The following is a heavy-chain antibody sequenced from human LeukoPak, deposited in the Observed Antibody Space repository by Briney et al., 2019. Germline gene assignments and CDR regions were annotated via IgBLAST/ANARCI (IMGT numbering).Heavy chain of an antibody. J-gene: IGHJ4*02. V-gene: IGHV1-69*06. CDR3: ARGRYCSSTSCLFDY. D-gene: IGHD2-2*01. Sequence: SVKVSCKVSGGTFSSYAISWVRQAPGQGLEWMGGIIPIFGTASYAQKFQGRVTITADKSTSTAYMELSSLSSEDTAVYYCARGRYCSSTSCLFDYWGQGTLVTVSS. CDR1: GGTFSSYA. CDR2: IIPIFGTA.